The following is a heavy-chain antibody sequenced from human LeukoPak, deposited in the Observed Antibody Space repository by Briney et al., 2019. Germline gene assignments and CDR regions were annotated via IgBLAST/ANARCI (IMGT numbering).Heavy chain of an antibody. CDR3: ARDSSDNHYYYGMDV. V-gene: IGHV3-7*01. CDR2: IKQDGSEK. J-gene: IGHJ6*02. Sequence: GGSLRPSRAASGLTLSSYAMSRVRQAPRKGLGWVANIKQDGSEKYYVGSVKGRFTSSRVNVKNSLYLQMNSLRAEDTAVYYCARDSSDNHYYYGMDVWGQGTTVTVSS. D-gene: IGHD1-1*01. CDR1: GLTLSSYA.